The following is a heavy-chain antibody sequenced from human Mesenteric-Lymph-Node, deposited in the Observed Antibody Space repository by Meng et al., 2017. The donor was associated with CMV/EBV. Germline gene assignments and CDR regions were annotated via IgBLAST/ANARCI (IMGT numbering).Heavy chain of an antibody. Sequence: QVQLVQSGAGVKKPGSSVKVSCKASGGTFSSYTISWVRQAPGQGLEWMGTIIPILGIANYAQKFQGRVTITADKSTSTAYMELSSLRSEDTAVYYCAGGIAAAGSRWFDPWGQGTLVTVSS. J-gene: IGHJ5*02. CDR1: GGTFSSYT. V-gene: IGHV1-69*02. CDR2: IIPILGIA. D-gene: IGHD6-13*01. CDR3: AGGIAAAGSRWFDP.